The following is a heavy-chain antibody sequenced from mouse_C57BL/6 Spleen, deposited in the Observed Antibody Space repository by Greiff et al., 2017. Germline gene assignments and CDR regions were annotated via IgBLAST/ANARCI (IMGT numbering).Heavy chain of an antibody. CDR2: ISGGGGNT. J-gene: IGHJ4*01. Sequence: EVQLVESGGGLVKPGGSLQLSCAASGFTFSSYTMSWVRQTPEKRLEWVATISGGGGNTYYPDSVKGRFTISRDNAKNTLYLQMSSLRSEDTALYYCARPYPDYYAMDYWGQGTSVTVSS. CDR1: GFTFSSYT. D-gene: IGHD2-10*01. V-gene: IGHV5-9*01. CDR3: ARPYPDYYAMDY.